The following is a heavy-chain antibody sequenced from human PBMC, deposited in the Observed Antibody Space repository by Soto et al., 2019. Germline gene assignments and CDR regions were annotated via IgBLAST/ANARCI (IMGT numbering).Heavy chain of an antibody. D-gene: IGHD5-18*01. J-gene: IGHJ6*02. CDR3: AKDAEYSYGSPPGGMDV. CDR1: GFTLDDYA. CDR2: ISWDGGST. V-gene: IGHV3-43D*04. Sequence: GGSLRLSCTASGFTLDDYAMHWVRQAPGKGLDRVSLISWDGGSTYYTDSVKGRFTISRDNSKNSLYLQMKSLRTGDTALYFCAKDAEYSYGSPPGGMDVWGQGNTVTVSS.